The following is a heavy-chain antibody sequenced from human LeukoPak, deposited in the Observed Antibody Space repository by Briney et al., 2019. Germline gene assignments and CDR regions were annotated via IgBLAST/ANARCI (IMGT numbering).Heavy chain of an antibody. CDR3: ARDSSGYQ. J-gene: IGHJ4*02. D-gene: IGHD3-22*01. V-gene: IGHV3-7*01. Sequence: GGSLRLSCAASGFTFSTYWMSWVRQAPGKGLEWVDNIKEDGSEKYYGDSVKGRFTISRDNAKNSLYLEMNRLRVEDTAVYYCARDSSGYQWGQGTLVTVSS. CDR1: GFTFSTYW. CDR2: IKEDGSEK.